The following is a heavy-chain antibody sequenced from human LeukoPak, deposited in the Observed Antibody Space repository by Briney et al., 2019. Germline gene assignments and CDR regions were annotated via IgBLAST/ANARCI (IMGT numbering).Heavy chain of an antibody. CDR3: ARGSGFNSPFDH. CDR1: GGSFSSDY. CDR2: INYRGST. J-gene: IGHJ4*02. D-gene: IGHD5-24*01. Sequence: SETLSLTCAVTGGSFSSDYWSWIRQPPGKGLDWIGEINYRGSTNYNPSLETRVTISAGTSKNQFSLKLSSVTAADTAVYYCARGSGFNSPFDHWGQGTLVTVSS. V-gene: IGHV4-34*01.